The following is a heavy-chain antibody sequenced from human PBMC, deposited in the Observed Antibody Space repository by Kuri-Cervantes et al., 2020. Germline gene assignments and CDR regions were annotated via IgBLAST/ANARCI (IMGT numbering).Heavy chain of an antibody. CDR3: ARLGLNMVRGVILYFQH. CDR1: GDSVSSNSAA. J-gene: IGHJ1*01. CDR2: TYYRSKWYN. V-gene: IGHV6-1*01. D-gene: IGHD3-10*01. Sequence: SETLSLTCAISGDSVSSNSAAWNWIRQSPSRGLEWLGRTYYRSKWYNDYAVSVKSRITINPDTSKNQFSLQLNSVTPEDTAVYYCARLGLNMVRGVILYFQHWGQGTLVTVSS.